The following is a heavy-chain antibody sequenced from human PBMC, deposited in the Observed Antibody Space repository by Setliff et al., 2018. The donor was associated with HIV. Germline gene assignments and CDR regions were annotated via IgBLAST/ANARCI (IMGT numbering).Heavy chain of an antibody. CDR2: IYTTERI. J-gene: IGHJ6*02. V-gene: IGHV4-59*11. CDR3: ARPGSSSYYYAMDV. Sequence: ETLSLTCSFSGGSISGHYWSWVRQTPGKGLEWIATIYTTERISYNPSLRSRVTISVETSQNLLSLRLRSVTAADTGVYYCARPGSSSYYYAMDVWGLGTTVTVSS. D-gene: IGHD3-10*01. CDR1: GGSISGHY.